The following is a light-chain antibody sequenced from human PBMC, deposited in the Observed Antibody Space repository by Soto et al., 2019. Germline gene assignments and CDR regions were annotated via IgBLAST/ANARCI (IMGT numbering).Light chain of an antibody. J-gene: IGKJ2*01. Sequence: EIVMTQSPATLSVSPGERATLYCKASQRISSNLAWYQQKPGQPPRLLIYGASTRATGIPARFSGSGSGTEFTLYISGLQSEDFALYYCQQYNIWPPYTFGQGTKVDIK. V-gene: IGKV3-15*01. CDR1: QRISSN. CDR3: QQYNIWPPYT. CDR2: GAS.